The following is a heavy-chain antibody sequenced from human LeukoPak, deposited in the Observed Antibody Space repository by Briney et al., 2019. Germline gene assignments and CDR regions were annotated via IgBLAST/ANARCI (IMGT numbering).Heavy chain of an antibody. V-gene: IGHV3-53*01. J-gene: IGHJ4*02. Sequence: PGGSLRLSCAASGFTVSSSYMYWVRQAPGKGLEWVSFFYRGDTTRYAESVRGRFTISRDDSKNTLYLLMNSLIPEDTAMYYCAREVVSIPSYFESWGQGTLVTVSS. CDR3: AREVVSIPSYFES. D-gene: IGHD2-21*01. CDR2: FYRGDTT. CDR1: GFTVSSSY.